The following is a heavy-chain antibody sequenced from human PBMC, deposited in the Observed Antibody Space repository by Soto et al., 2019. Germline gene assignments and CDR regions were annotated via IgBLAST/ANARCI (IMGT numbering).Heavy chain of an antibody. CDR1: GGTFSSYA. Sequence: ASVKVSCKASGGTFSSYAISWVRQAPGQGLEWMGGIIPIFGTANYAQNFQGRVTMTRNISINTAHMELSSLRSEDTAVYYCARERKFDFWRKGLDVWGQGTTVTVSS. D-gene: IGHD3-3*01. J-gene: IGHJ6*02. CDR3: ARERKFDFWRKGLDV. CDR2: IIPIFGTA. V-gene: IGHV1-69*05.